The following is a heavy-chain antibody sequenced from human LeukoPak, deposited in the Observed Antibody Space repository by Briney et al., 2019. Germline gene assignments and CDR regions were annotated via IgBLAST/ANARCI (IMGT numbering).Heavy chain of an antibody. D-gene: IGHD1-7*01. Sequence: GGSLRLSCAASGFTVTDYVMTWVRQAPGKGLEWVSSVSASGAMTYYANSVKGRFTVSRDNSKNTLFLQMNSLRVEDTALYYCASLGTSDQSHYWGQGTLVTVSS. J-gene: IGHJ4*02. CDR1: GFTVTDYV. CDR3: ASLGTSDQSHY. CDR2: VSASGAMT. V-gene: IGHV3-23*01.